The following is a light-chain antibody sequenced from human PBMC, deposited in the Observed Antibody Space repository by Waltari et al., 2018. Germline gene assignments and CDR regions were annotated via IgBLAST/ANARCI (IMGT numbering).Light chain of an antibody. CDR1: QTINKY. Sequence: DIQMTQSPSSLSASVGDRVTITCRASQTINKYLNCYQQKPGKAPKVLISVVSYLHTGVPSRFSGSGSGTDFTLTISSLQPEDFATYYCQQSDSLPLTFGGGTKVEIK. J-gene: IGKJ4*01. CDR3: QQSDSLPLT. V-gene: IGKV1-39*01. CDR2: VVS.